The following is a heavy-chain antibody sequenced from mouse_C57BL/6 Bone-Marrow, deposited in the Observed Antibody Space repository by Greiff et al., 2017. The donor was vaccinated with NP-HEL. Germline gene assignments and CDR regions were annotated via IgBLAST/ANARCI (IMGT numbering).Heavy chain of an antibody. V-gene: IGHV5-4*01. D-gene: IGHD2-5*01. CDR2: ISDGGSYT. J-gene: IGHJ2*01. Sequence: EVKLMESGGGLVKPGGSLKLSCAASGFTFSSYAMSWVRQTPEKRLEWVATISDGGSYTYYPDNVKGRFTISRDNAKNNLYLQMSHLTSEDTAMYYCARDCGLLYYSNYFDYWGQGTTLTVSS. CDR3: ARDCGLLYYSNYFDY. CDR1: GFTFSSYA.